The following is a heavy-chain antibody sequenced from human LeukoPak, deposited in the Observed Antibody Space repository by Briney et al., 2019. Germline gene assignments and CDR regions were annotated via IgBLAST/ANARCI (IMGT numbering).Heavy chain of an antibody. CDR3: ARRGSGYDLVGYSDY. CDR2: ISSSSSYI. V-gene: IGHV3-21*01. CDR1: GFTFSSYS. D-gene: IGHD5-12*01. J-gene: IGHJ4*02. Sequence: PGGSLRLSCAASGFTFSSYSMNWVRQAPGKGLEWVSSISSSSSYIYYADSVKGRFTISRDNAKNSLYLQMNSLRAEDTAVYYCARRGSGYDLVGYSDYWGQGTLVTVSS.